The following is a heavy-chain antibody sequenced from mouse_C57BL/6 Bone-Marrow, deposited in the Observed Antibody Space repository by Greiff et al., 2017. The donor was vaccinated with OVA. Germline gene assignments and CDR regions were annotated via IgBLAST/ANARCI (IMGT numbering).Heavy chain of an antibody. Sequence: QVQLQQSGAELVRPGASVTLSCKASGYTFTDYEMHWVKQTPVHGLEWIGAIDPATGGTAYNQKFKGKAILTADKSSSTAYMELRSLTSEDSAVYYCTRGYSIYYAVDYWGQGTSVTVSA. D-gene: IGHD2-5*01. CDR2: IDPATGGT. CDR1: GYTFTDYE. V-gene: IGHV1-15*01. CDR3: TRGYSIYYAVDY. J-gene: IGHJ4*01.